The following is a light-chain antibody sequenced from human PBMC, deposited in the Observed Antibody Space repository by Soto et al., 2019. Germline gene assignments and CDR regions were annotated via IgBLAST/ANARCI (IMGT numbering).Light chain of an antibody. CDR3: SSYTTSSTWV. V-gene: IGLV2-14*01. Sequence: QSGLTQPASVSGSPGQSITISCTGTSSDVGGYNYVSWCQQHPGKAPKLIIYEVNYRPSGVSNRFSGSKSANTASLTISGLQAEDEADYYCSSYTTSSTWVFGGGTKVTVL. J-gene: IGLJ3*02. CDR2: EVN. CDR1: SSDVGGYNY.